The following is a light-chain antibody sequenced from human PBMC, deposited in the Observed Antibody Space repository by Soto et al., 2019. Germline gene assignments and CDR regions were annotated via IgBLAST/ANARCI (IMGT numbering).Light chain of an antibody. CDR3: ATWDDSLIGPV. V-gene: IGLV1-47*01. Sequence: QSALTQPPSASGTPGQRVTISCSGSSSNIGINFVSWYQQLPGAAPRLLIYMNNQWPSGVPDRFSGSKSGTSVSLAISGLRSEDEADYYCATWDDSLIGPVFGGGTKVTVL. J-gene: IGLJ2*01. CDR1: SSNIGINF. CDR2: MNN.